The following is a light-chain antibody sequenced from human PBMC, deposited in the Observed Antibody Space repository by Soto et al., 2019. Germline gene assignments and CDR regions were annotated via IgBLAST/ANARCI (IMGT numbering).Light chain of an antibody. CDR3: SSYAGGNNWV. Sequence: QSVLTQPASVSGSPGQSITISCTGTSSDVGGYNHVSWYQQHPGKAPKLTIYEVSNRPSGVSNRFSGSKSGNTASLTISGLQAEDEADYYCSSYAGGNNWVFGGGTKVTVL. V-gene: IGLV2-14*01. CDR1: SSDVGGYNH. J-gene: IGLJ3*02. CDR2: EVS.